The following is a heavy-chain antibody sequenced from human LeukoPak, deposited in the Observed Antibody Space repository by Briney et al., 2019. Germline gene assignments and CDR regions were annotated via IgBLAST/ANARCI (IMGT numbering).Heavy chain of an antibody. J-gene: IGHJ3*02. CDR1: GLTFDDYA. D-gene: IGHD6-19*01. V-gene: IGHV3-9*01. Sequence: GRSLRLSCAASGLTFDDYAMHWVRQAPGKGLEWVSGISWNSGSIGYADSVKGRFTISRDNSKNTLYLQMNSLRAEDTAVYYCAKDDGPERYSSGWYYYPAFDIWGQGTMVTVSS. CDR2: ISWNSGSI. CDR3: AKDDGPERYSSGWYYYPAFDI.